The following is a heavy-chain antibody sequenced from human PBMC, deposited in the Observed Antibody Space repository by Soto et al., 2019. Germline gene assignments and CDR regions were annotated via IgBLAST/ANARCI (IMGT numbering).Heavy chain of an antibody. Sequence: PGGSLRLSCSVSGFLLSYYAMHWVRQAPGKGLEYVSAISSNGDNTYYADSVKGRFVISRDISKNTLYLQMSSLRAEDTAVYSCVRSTGSLDSWGKGTLATVSS. CDR1: GFLLSYYA. CDR2: ISSNGDNT. D-gene: IGHD1-26*01. J-gene: IGHJ4*02. CDR3: VRSTGSLDS. V-gene: IGHV3-64D*06.